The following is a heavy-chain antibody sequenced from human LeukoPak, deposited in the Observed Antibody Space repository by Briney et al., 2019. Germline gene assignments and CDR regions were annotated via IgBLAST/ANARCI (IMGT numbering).Heavy chain of an antibody. CDR2: ISWNSAGI. Sequence: GGSLRLSCAASGFTFDDYAMHWVRQVPGKGLEWVSGISWNSAGIGYADSVKGRFTISRDNAKNSLYLQMNSLRAEDTAVYYCAKDRKSGGAAAGQFDYWGQGTLVTVSS. CDR1: GFTFDDYA. CDR3: AKDRKSGGAAAGQFDY. V-gene: IGHV3-9*01. D-gene: IGHD6-13*01. J-gene: IGHJ4*02.